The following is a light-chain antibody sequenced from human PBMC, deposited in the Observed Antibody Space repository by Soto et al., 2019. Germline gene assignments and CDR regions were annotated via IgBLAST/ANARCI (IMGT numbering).Light chain of an antibody. J-gene: IGKJ1*01. CDR1: QSLGHS. CDR2: DVY. Sequence: EIVLTQSPATLSLSPGESATLSCRASQSLGHSVDWYQHKPGQAPRLLIYDVYNKAADILGRFSGSGSGTDFTLTINNLEPEDFAVYYCHQSSEWPRTFGQGTKVEIK. V-gene: IGKV3-11*01. CDR3: HQSSEWPRT.